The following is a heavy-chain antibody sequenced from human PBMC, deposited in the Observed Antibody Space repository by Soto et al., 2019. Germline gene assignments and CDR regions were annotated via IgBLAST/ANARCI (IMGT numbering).Heavy chain of an antibody. CDR3: ARDRYDSTAPTDY. CDR2: INPNSGGT. CDR1: GYTFTGYY. Sequence: ASVKVSCKASGYTFTGYYMHWVRQAPGQGLEWMGWINPNSGGTNYAQKFQGRATMTRDTSISTAYMELSRLRSDDTAVYYCARDRYDSTAPTDYWGQGTLVTVPQ. D-gene: IGHD3-22*01. V-gene: IGHV1-2*02. J-gene: IGHJ4*02.